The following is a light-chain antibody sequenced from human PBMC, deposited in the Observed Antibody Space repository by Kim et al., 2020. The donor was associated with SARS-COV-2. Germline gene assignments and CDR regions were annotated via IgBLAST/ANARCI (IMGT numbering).Light chain of an antibody. V-gene: IGLV3-21*04. CDR2: YDS. Sequence: SYELTQPPSVSVAPGKTARITWGGNNIGSKSVHWYQQKPGQAPVLVIYYDSDRPSGIPARFSGSNSGNTATLTISRVEAGDEADYYCQVWDSSNWVFGGGTQLTVL. CDR3: QVWDSSNWV. CDR1: NIGSKS. J-gene: IGLJ3*02.